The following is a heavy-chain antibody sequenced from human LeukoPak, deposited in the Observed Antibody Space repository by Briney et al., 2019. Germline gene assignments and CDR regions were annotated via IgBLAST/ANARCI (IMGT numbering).Heavy chain of an antibody. Sequence: SETLSLTCTVSGGSISRYYWSWIRQPPGKGLEWTGNIYYNGSTNYKPSLKSRVTISVHTSKNQFSLNLRSLTAADTAVYYCARGGYSGYAFDRWGQGTRVTVSS. D-gene: IGHD5-12*01. CDR2: IYYNGST. CDR3: ARGGYSGYAFDR. J-gene: IGHJ5*02. V-gene: IGHV4-59*01. CDR1: GGSISRYY.